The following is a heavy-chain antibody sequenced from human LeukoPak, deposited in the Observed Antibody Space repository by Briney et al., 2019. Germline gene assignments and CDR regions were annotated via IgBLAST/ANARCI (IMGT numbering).Heavy chain of an antibody. J-gene: IGHJ4*02. CDR2: ISSSSSYI. CDR1: GFTFSSYS. CDR3: AGDLVERGYNFGRCDY. Sequence: GGSLRLSCAASGFTFSSYSMNWVRQAPGKGLEWVSSISSSSSYIYYADSVKGRFTISRDNAKNSLYLQMNSLRAEDTAVYYCAGDLVERGYNFGRCDYWGQGTLVTVSS. V-gene: IGHV3-21*01. D-gene: IGHD5-18*01.